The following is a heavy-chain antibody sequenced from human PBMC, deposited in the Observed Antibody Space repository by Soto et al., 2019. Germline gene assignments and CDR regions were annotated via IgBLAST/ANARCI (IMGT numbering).Heavy chain of an antibody. V-gene: IGHV1-18*01. CDR1: LYTFTYYG. CDR2: ISPYSGNT. Sequence: QVQLVQSRAEVKKPGASVKVSCKTSLYTFTYYGFSWVRQAPGQGLEWMGGISPYSGNTNYAQKLRGRVTLTTDTYTTTDYLEMRSLKSEDTAGYYCATQPYSGDWPEGNYFDYWGQGPLVTVSS. D-gene: IGHD6-19*01. J-gene: IGHJ4*02. CDR3: ATQPYSGDWPEGNYFDY.